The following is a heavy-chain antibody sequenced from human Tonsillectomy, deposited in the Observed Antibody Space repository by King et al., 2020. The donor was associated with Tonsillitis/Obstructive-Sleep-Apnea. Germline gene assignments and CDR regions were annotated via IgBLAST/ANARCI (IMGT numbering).Heavy chain of an antibody. J-gene: IGHJ6*02. V-gene: IGHV5-10-1*01. Sequence: VQLVQSGAEVKKPEESLRISCKGSGYNFANDWINWVRQVPGKGLEWMGRIDPSDSYTNYSPSFQGHVTISVDQSISTAYLQWSSLKASDTAMYYCARLVASELALYYYGMDVWCQGTTVTVSS. CDR2: IDPSDSYT. CDR3: ARLVASELALYYYGMDV. D-gene: IGHD3-10*01. CDR1: GYNFANDW.